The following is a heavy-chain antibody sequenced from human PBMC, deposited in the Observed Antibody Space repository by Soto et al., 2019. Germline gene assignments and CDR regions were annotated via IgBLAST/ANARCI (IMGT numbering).Heavy chain of an antibody. J-gene: IGHJ4*02. CDR2: SSGSGDTT. D-gene: IGHD3-10*01. Sequence: EVQLSESGGGLVQPGGSLRLSCAVSGFTFSNYGMSWVRQAPGKGLEWVSASSGSGDTTYYADSVKGRFTISRDNSKNTLYVQMNSLRAEDTAVYYCAKDLGYDGSGIEIWGQGTLVTVSP. V-gene: IGHV3-23*01. CDR1: GFTFSNYG. CDR3: AKDLGYDGSGIEI.